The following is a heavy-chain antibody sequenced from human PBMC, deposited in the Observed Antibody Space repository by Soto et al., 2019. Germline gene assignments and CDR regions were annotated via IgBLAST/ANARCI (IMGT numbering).Heavy chain of an antibody. CDR2: VSFDGTNK. CDR3: AREQTGITTAGGGRIDH. D-gene: IGHD6-13*01. CDR1: GFTFSTHA. J-gene: IGHJ4*02. Sequence: GGSLRLSCAASGFTFSTHAMHWVRQAPGKGLECVAIVSFDGTNKHHADSVKGRFTISRDNSKNTLYLQMSGLTPEDTAVYYCAREQTGITTAGGGRIDHWGQGTLVTVSS. V-gene: IGHV3-30-3*01.